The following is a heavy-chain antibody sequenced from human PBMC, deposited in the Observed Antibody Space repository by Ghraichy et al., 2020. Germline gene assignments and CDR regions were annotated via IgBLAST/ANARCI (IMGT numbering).Heavy chain of an antibody. Sequence: GGSLRLSCAASGLIFSDYGMQWVRQAPGKGLEWVADISYDGSNKYYADSVKGRFTISRDNSKNTLYLQMSSLGVEDTAMYYCAKDQRRELLGLFDSWGQGTLVTVSS. J-gene: IGHJ4*02. V-gene: IGHV3-30*18. CDR1: GLIFSDYG. CDR3: AKDQRRELLGLFDS. D-gene: IGHD1-26*01. CDR2: ISYDGSNK.